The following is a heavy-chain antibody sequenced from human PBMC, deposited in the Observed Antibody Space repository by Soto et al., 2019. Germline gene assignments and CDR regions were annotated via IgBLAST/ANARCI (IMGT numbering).Heavy chain of an antibody. CDR3: ARFIGGAYGMDV. CDR2: LNVANGNT. Sequence: ASVKVSCKASGYTITTYTMHWVRQAPGQRLEWMGWLNVANGNTKYSQRFQGRVSITRDTSASTAYMELSSLRSEDTAVYYCARFIGGAYGMDVWGQGTTVTVSS. V-gene: IGHV1-3*01. CDR1: GYTITTYT. J-gene: IGHJ6*02. D-gene: IGHD2-15*01.